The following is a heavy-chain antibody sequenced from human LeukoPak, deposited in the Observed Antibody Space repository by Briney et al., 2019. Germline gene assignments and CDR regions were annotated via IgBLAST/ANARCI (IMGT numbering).Heavy chain of an antibody. V-gene: IGHV1-69*05. CDR3: ARGWGSNYFDY. D-gene: IGHD2-21*01. CDR2: IIPIFGTA. Sequence: ASVKVSCKASGGTFSSYAISWVRQAPGQGLEWMGGIIPIFGTANYAQKFQGRVTITTDESTSTAYMELSSLRSEATAVYYCARGWGSNYFDYWGQGTLVTVSS. J-gene: IGHJ4*02. CDR1: GGTFSSYA.